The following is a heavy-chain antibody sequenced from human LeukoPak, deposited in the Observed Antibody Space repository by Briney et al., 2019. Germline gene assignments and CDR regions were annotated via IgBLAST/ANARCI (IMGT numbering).Heavy chain of an antibody. CDR1: GYTFTSYG. J-gene: IGHJ4*02. Sequence: ASVKASCKASGYTFTSYGISWVRQAPGQGLEWMGWISSLTRNTKQTQKIQGTGTMNSATPTRTAYMGLRSLRTDGPAVYYCARARQTTTNTAIDYYFDYWGPGNPGTVSS. CDR2: ISSLTRNT. D-gene: IGHD5-18*01. V-gene: IGHV1-18*01. CDR3: ARARQTTTNTAIDYYFDY.